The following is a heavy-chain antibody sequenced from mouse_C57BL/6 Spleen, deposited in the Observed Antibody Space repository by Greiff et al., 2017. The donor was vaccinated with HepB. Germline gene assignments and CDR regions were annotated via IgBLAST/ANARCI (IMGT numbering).Heavy chain of an antibody. CDR1: GYTFTSYW. D-gene: IGHD2-2*01. J-gene: IGHJ2*01. CDR2: IYPGSGST. CDR3: AREEDSSTMVTTFDY. V-gene: IGHV1-55*01. Sequence: QVQLQQPGAELVKPGASVKMSCKASGYTFTSYWITWVKQRPGQGLEWIGDIYPGSGSTNYNEKFKSKATLTVDTSSSTAYMQLSSLTSEDSAVYYCAREEDSSTMVTTFDYWGQGTTLTVSS.